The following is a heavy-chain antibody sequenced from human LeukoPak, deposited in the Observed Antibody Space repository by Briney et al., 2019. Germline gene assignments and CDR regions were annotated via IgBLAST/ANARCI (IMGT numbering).Heavy chain of an antibody. Sequence: SETLSLTCTVSGGSISSYYWSWLRQSPGRGRECIGYIYSTGSTNHNPFLKSRVNISLDTSKNQFSLNLTSVTAADTAFYYCARHGSRMSPFTIWGQGTVVTVSS. CDR3: ARHGSRMSPFTI. CDR2: IYSTGST. CDR1: GGSISSYY. V-gene: IGHV4-59*08. D-gene: IGHD2-2*03. J-gene: IGHJ3*02.